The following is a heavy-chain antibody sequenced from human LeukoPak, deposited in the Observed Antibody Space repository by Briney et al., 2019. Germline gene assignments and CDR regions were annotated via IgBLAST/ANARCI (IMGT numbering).Heavy chain of an antibody. CDR3: ARSEWLRRDNWFDP. D-gene: IGHD5-12*01. J-gene: IGHJ5*02. CDR1: GGTFSSYA. CDR2: IIPIFGTA. Sequence: ASVKVSCKASGGTFSSYAISWVRQAPGQGLEWMGGIIPIFGTANYAQKFQGGVTITADESTSTAYMELSSLRSEDTAVYYCARSEWLRRDNWFDPWGQGTLVTVSS. V-gene: IGHV1-69*13.